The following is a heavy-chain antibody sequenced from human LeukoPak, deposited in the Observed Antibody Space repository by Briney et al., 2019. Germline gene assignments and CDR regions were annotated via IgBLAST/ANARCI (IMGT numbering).Heavy chain of an antibody. CDR3: ARVPDSRYSSSWYSWFDP. CDR1: GGSISSYY. J-gene: IGHJ5*02. Sequence: SETLSLTCTVSGGSISSYYWSWIRQPPGKGLEWIGYIYYSGSTNYNPSLKSRVTISVDTSKNQFSLKLSSVTAADTAVYYCARVPDSRYSSSWYSWFDPWGQGTLVTVSS. CDR2: IYYSGST. V-gene: IGHV4-59*01. D-gene: IGHD6-13*01.